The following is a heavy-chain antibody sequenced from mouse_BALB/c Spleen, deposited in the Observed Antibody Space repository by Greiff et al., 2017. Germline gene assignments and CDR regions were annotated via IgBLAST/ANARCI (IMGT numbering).Heavy chain of an antibody. Sequence: EVQLVESGGGLVQPGESLKLSCESTEYEFPSHDMSWVRKTPEKRLEWVAAINSDGGSTYYPDTMERRFIISRDNTNKTLYLQMGSLRSEDTALYYCAIHGYYRDWYFDVWGAGTTVTVSS. J-gene: IGHJ1*01. CDR2: INSDGGST. CDR3: AIHGYYRDWYFDV. V-gene: IGHV5-2*01. CDR1: EYEFPSHD. D-gene: IGHD2-14*01.